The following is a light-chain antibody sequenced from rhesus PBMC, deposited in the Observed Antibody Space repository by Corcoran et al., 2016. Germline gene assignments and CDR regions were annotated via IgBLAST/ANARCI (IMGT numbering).Light chain of an antibody. CDR2: RAS. J-gene: IGKJ3*01. CDR1: ENVNNF. CDR3: QHSCGTRIFA. V-gene: IGKV1-74*01. Sequence: DIQMTQSPSSLSASVGDRVTITCRASENVNNFSRWYQQKPGRAPKLLIYRASTLQTGVPSRFCGSGSGTDSTCTISSLQPEDVGTYYFQHSCGTRIFAFGPGTKLDI.